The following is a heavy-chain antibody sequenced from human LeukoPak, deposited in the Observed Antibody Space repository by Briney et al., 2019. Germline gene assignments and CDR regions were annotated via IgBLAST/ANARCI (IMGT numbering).Heavy chain of an antibody. Sequence: GGSLKISCKGSGYRFTSYWIGWGRQMPGKGLEGMGIIYPGDSDTRYSPSFQGQVTISADKSISTAYLQWSSLKASDTAMYYCARRRGYSYGPSDYWGQGTLVTVSS. J-gene: IGHJ4*02. CDR3: ARRRGYSYGPSDY. CDR1: GYRFTSYW. CDR2: IYPGDSDT. D-gene: IGHD5-18*01. V-gene: IGHV5-51*01.